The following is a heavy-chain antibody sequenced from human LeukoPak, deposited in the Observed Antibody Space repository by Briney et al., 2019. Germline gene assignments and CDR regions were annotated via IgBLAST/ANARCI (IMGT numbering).Heavy chain of an antibody. CDR3: ARNFFPANYYYYYMDV. Sequence: GGSLRLSCAASGFTFSSYGMSWVRQAPGKGLEWVSALSGSGGRTYYADSVKGRFTSSRDNSKNTVYLQMNSLRAEDTAVYYCARNFFPANYYYYYMDVWGKGTTVTVSS. CDR1: GFTFSSYG. D-gene: IGHD6-25*01. J-gene: IGHJ6*03. CDR2: LSGSGGRT. V-gene: IGHV3-23*01.